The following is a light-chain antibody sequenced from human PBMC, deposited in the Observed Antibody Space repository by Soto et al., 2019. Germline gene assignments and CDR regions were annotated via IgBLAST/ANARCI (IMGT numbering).Light chain of an antibody. CDR2: DVT. CDR1: SSDVGGHDH. V-gene: IGLV2-14*03. CDR3: SSYTVTNTLVL. J-gene: IGLJ2*01. Sequence: QSALTQPASVSGSPGQSITISCTGTSSDVGGHDHVSWYQQHPGKAPKLMIYDVTYRPSGVSSRFSGSKSGHTASLTISGLQVEDEANYYCSSYTVTNTLVLFGAGTKLTVL.